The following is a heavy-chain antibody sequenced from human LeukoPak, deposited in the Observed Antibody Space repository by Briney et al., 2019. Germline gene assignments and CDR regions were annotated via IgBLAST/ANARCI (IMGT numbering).Heavy chain of an antibody. D-gene: IGHD1-26*01. CDR3: ARGGIVGATFDY. CDR2: IVPIFGTA. V-gene: IGHV1-69*13. CDR1: GGTFSSYA. Sequence: SVKVSCKASGGTFSSYAIGWVRQAPGQGLEWMGGIVPIFGTANYAQKFQGRVTITADESTSTAYMELSSLRSEDTAVYYCARGGIVGATFDYWGQGTLVTVSS. J-gene: IGHJ4*02.